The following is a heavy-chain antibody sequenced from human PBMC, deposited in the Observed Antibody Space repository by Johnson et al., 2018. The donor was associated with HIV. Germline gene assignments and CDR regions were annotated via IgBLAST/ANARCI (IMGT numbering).Heavy chain of an antibody. V-gene: IGHV3-30*18. CDR2: ISYDGDNK. J-gene: IGHJ3*02. CDR1: GFTFNKYG. Sequence: QVQLVESGGGVVRPGGSLRLSCAASGFTFNKYGMHWVRQAPGKGLEWVAVISYDGDNKFYADSVKGRFTISRDNPVNTLYLQLNSLRAEDTAVYYCAKDSNYGGNSDAFDIWGQGTMVTVSS. CDR3: AKDSNYGGNSDAFDI. D-gene: IGHD4-23*01.